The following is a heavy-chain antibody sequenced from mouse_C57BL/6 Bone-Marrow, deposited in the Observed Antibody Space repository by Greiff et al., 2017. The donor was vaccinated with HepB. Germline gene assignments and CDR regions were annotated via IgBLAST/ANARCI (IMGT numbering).Heavy chain of an antibody. CDR1: GFNIKDYY. D-gene: IGHD1-2*01. CDR2: IDPEDGET. V-gene: IGHV14-2*01. Sequence: VHVKQSGAELVKPGASVKLSCTASGFNIKDYYMHWVKQRTEQGLEWIGRIDPEDGETKYAPKFQGKATITADTSSNTAYLQLSSLTSEDTAVYYCARSHGPAWGYFDYWGQGTTLTVSS. J-gene: IGHJ2*01. CDR3: ARSHGPAWGYFDY.